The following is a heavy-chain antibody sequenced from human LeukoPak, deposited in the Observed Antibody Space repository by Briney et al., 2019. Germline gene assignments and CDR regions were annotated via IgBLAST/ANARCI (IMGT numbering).Heavy chain of an antibody. D-gene: IGHD3-10*01. Sequence: GASVKVSCKASGGTFSSYAISWVRQAPGQGLEWMGWISAYNGNTNYAQKLQGRVTMTTDTSTSTAYMELRSLRSDDTAVYYCARDFSRVNSLWFGGLNWFDPWGQGTLVTVSS. J-gene: IGHJ5*02. CDR2: ISAYNGNT. V-gene: IGHV1-18*01. CDR3: ARDFSRVNSLWFGGLNWFDP. CDR1: GGTFSSYA.